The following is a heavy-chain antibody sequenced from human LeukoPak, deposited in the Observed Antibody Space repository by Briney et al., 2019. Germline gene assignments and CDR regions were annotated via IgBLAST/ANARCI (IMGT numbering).Heavy chain of an antibody. Sequence: GGSLRLSCAVSGFTLSSHWMHWVRHAPGEGLVWVSRINSDGRSISYADSVKGRFTISRDNAKNTLYLQMNSLKAEDTAVYYCAREDCSGVCSSRLDSWGQGTLVTVSS. CDR3: AREDCSGVCSSRLDS. CDR1: GFTLSSHW. D-gene: IGHD2-21*02. J-gene: IGHJ4*02. V-gene: IGHV3-74*01. CDR2: INSDGRSI.